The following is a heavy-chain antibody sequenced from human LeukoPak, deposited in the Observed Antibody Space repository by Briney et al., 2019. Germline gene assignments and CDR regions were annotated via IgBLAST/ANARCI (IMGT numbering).Heavy chain of an antibody. Sequence: PGGSLRLSCAASGFTFSSYGMHWVRQAPGKGLEWVAVISYDGSNKYYADSVKGRFTISRDNSKNTLYLQMNSLRAEDTAVYYCANSKPTIVVVPQYYFDYWGQGTLVTVSS. V-gene: IGHV3-30*18. CDR3: ANSKPTIVVVPQYYFDY. J-gene: IGHJ4*02. CDR2: ISYDGSNK. CDR1: GFTFSSYG. D-gene: IGHD3-22*01.